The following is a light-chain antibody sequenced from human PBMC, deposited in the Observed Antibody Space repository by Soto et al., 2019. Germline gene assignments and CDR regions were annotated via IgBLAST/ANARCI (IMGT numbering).Light chain of an antibody. CDR1: SSNIGSNT. V-gene: IGLV1-44*01. Sequence: QSVLTQPPSASGTPGQRVTISCSGSSSNIGSNTVSWYQQLPGTAPKLLIYSNNQRPSGVPDRFPGSKSGTSASLAISGLQSEDEADYYCAAWDGSLNGVVFGGGTKLTVL. CDR2: SNN. CDR3: AAWDGSLNGVV. J-gene: IGLJ2*01.